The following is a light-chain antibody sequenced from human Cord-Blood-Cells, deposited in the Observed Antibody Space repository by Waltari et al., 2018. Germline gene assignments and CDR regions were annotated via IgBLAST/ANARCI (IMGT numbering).Light chain of an antibody. V-gene: IGKV4-1*01. CDR2: WAS. CDR3: QQYYSTPYT. Sequence: DIVMTQSPDSLAVSLGERATINWKSSQSGLYSSNNKNYLAWYQQKPGQPPKLLIYWASTRESGVPDRFSGSGSGTDFTLTISSLQAEDVAVYYCQQYYSTPYTFGQGTKLEIK. J-gene: IGKJ2*01. CDR1: QSGLYSSNNKNY.